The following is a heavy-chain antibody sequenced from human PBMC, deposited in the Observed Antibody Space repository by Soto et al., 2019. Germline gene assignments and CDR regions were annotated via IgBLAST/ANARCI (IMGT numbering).Heavy chain of an antibody. CDR1: GFTFDDYA. Sequence: EVQLVESGGGLVQPGRSLRLSCAASGFTFDDYAMHWVRQAPGKGLEWVSGLSWNSGSIGYADSVKGRFTISRDNAKNSLYLQMNSLRAEDTALYYCAKVYGSGSYYENEYFDYWGQGTLVTVSS. CDR3: AKVYGSGSYYENEYFDY. V-gene: IGHV3-9*01. D-gene: IGHD3-10*01. CDR2: LSWNSGSI. J-gene: IGHJ4*02.